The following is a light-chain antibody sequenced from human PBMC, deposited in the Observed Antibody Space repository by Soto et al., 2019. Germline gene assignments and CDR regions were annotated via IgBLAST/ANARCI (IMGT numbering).Light chain of an antibody. CDR3: SSYAGSNNFV. CDR1: SSDVGGYNY. Sequence: QSALTQPPSASGSPGQSVTFSCTGTSSDVGGYNYVSWYQQHPGKAPKLMIYEVTKRPSRVPDRFSGSKSGSTASLTVSGLQAEDEADYYCSSYAGSNNFVFGGGTKLTVL. V-gene: IGLV2-8*01. J-gene: IGLJ2*01. CDR2: EVT.